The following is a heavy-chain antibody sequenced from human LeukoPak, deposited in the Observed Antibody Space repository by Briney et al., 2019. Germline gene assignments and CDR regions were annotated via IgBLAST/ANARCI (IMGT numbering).Heavy chain of an antibody. CDR1: GFTFSSFD. CDR3: ARGPPRGKYYYMDV. CDR2: IGTASDT. J-gene: IGHJ6*03. D-gene: IGHD1-1*01. Sequence: GGSLRLSCAASGFTFSSFDMHWVRQPTGQGLEWVSTIGTASDTYYPGSVEGRFTLSRDNAKNSLYLQMNSLTAGDTAVYYYARGPPRGKYYYMDVWGKGTTVTVSS. V-gene: IGHV3-13*01.